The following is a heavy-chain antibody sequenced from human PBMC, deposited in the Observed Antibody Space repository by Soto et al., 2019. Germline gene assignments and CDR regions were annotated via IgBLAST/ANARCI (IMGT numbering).Heavy chain of an antibody. V-gene: IGHV3-23*01. Sequence: EVQLLESGGGLVQPGGSLRLSCAASGFTFSSYVMGWVRQAPGKGLEWVSAVSAGGTSAYYVASVEGRFTISRDNSKNTLYLQMNSLRVEDTARYYCADRCSGGRCSPFDNWGQGTLVTVAS. J-gene: IGHJ4*02. CDR1: GFTFSSYV. CDR2: VSAGGTSA. CDR3: ADRCSGGRCSPFDN. D-gene: IGHD2-15*01.